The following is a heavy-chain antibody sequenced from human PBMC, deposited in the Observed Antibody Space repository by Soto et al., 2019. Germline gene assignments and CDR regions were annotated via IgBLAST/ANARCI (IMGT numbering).Heavy chain of an antibody. J-gene: IGHJ4*02. D-gene: IGHD5-12*01. CDR1: GFTFSSHA. CDR2: ISASGGET. Sequence: AGGSLRLSCAASGFTFSSHAMIWVRQAPGKGLEWVSSISASGGETYYTDSVKGRFTVSRDDSQNTLYLQMNSLRVEDTAVYYCAKRAGYDVDYWGQGSLVTVSS. CDR3: AKRAGYDVDY. V-gene: IGHV3-23*01.